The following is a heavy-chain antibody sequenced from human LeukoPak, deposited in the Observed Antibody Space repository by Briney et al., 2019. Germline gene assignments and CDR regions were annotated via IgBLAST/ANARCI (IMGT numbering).Heavy chain of an antibody. CDR2: IRNKANSHTT. CDR1: GFTFSDYY. J-gene: IGHJ4*02. CDR3: ARVRSGLDY. V-gene: IGHV3-72*01. Sequence: GGSLRLSCAASGFTFSDYYMDWVRQAPGKGREWVGRIRNKANSHTTEYATSVKGRFTISRDDSKKSLYLEMNNLKTEDTAVYYCARVRSGLDYWGQGTLVTVSS. D-gene: IGHD2-8*02.